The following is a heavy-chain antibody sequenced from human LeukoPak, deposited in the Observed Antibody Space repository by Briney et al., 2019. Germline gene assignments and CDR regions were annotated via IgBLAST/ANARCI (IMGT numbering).Heavy chain of an antibody. CDR3: ARVHAYDSSGYYYAPPTFDY. CDR1: GYTFTSYD. CDR2: MNPNSGNT. J-gene: IGHJ4*02. D-gene: IGHD3-22*01. Sequence: GASVKVSCTASGYTFTSYDINWVRQATGQGLEWMGWMNPNSGNTGYAQKFQGRVTMTRNTSISTAYMELSSLRSEDTAVYYCARVHAYDSSGYYYAPPTFDYWGQGTLVTVSS. V-gene: IGHV1-8*01.